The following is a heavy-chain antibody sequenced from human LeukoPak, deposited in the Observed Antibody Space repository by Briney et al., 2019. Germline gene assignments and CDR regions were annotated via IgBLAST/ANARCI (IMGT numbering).Heavy chain of an antibody. V-gene: IGHV3-23*01. CDR1: GFTFSSYA. CDR2: ISGSGGST. Sequence: PGGSLRLSCAASGFTFSSYAMSWVRQAPGKGLEWVSAISGSGGSTYYADSVKGRFTISRDNSKNTLYLQMNSLRAEDTAVYYCAKGGTIVVVTAPDYWGQGTLVTVSS. D-gene: IGHD2-21*02. CDR3: AKGGTIVVVTAPDY. J-gene: IGHJ4*02.